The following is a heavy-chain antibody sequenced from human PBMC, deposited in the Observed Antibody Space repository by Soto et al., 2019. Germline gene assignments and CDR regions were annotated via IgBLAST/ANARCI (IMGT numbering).Heavy chain of an antibody. J-gene: IGHJ4*01. CDR1: GFTFNTYD. V-gene: IGHV3-23*01. D-gene: IGHD2-21*01. Sequence: EVQLFESGGGLVQPGGSLRLSCAASGFTFNTYDMSWVRQAPGKGLEWVSSIATTGETTFYADSVRGRFTISRDNSKNPLFLQINTLRADDTAIYYCVSHWGGWGRGTLVTVSS. CDR2: IATTGETT. CDR3: VSHWGG.